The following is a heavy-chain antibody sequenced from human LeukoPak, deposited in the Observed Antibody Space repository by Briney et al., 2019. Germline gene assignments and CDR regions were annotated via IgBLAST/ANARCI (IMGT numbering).Heavy chain of an antibody. V-gene: IGHV3-74*01. J-gene: IGHJ4*02. D-gene: IGHD1-1*01. CDR1: GFTFSSYA. Sequence: GGSLRLSCAASGFTFSSYAMHWVRQAPGKGLVWVSRINSDGSSTSYADSVKGRFTISRDNAKNTLYLQMNSLRAEDTAVYYCARVPGTTRGQDGYWGQGTLVTVSS. CDR2: INSDGSST. CDR3: ARVPGTTRGQDGY.